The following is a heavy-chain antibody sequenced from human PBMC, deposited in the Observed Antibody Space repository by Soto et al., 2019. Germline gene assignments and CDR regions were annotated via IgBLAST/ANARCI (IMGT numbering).Heavy chain of an antibody. CDR2: IWSSGTNK. Sequence: QVQVVESGGGVVQPGRSLRLTCDVSGFTFSSYGMHWVRQAPGKGLGWVALIWSSGTNKYYADSVKGRFTISRDNSKNTLYLEMNSLRAEDTAVYYCARDRTANHYMDVWGKGTTVTVSS. V-gene: IGHV3-33*01. CDR1: GFTFSSYG. D-gene: IGHD2-21*02. CDR3: ARDRTANHYMDV. J-gene: IGHJ6*03.